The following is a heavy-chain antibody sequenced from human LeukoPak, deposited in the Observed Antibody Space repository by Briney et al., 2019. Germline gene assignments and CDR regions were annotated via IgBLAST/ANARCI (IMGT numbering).Heavy chain of an antibody. CDR3: ARDVRERWLQSCFDY. D-gene: IGHD5-24*01. J-gene: IGHJ4*02. CDR2: INPNSGGT. V-gene: IGHV1-2*02. Sequence: ASVKVSCKAPGYTFTGYYMHWVRQAPGQGLEWMGWINPNSGGTNYAQKFQGRVTMTRDTSISTAYMELSRLRSDDTAVYYCARDVRERWLQSCFDYWGQGTLVTVSS. CDR1: GYTFTGYY.